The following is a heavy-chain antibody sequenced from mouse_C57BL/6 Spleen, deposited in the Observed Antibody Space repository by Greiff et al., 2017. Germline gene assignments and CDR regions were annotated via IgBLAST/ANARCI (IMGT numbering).Heavy chain of an antibody. V-gene: IGHV1-69*01. D-gene: IGHD3-3*01. CDR3: ARTGLLYAMDY. CDR1: GYTFTSYW. J-gene: IGHJ4*01. CDR2: IDPSDSYT. Sequence: QVQLQQPGAELVMPGASVKLSCKASGYTFTSYWLHWVKQRPGQGLEWIGEIDPSDSYTNYNQKFKGKSTLTVDKSSSTAYMQLSSLTSEDSAVYYCARTGLLYAMDYWGKGTSVTVSS.